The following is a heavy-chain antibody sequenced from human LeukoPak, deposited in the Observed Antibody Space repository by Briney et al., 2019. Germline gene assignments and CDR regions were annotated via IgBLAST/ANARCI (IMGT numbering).Heavy chain of an antibody. CDR3: ARGWDTGYGYYGMDV. D-gene: IGHD5-18*01. V-gene: IGHV4-39*07. Sequence: SETLSLTCTVSGGSISSSSYYWGWIRQPPGKGLEWIGSIYYSGSTNYNPSLRSRVVMSVDTSKTQVSLKVRSVTAADTAVYYCARGWDTGYGYYGMDVWGQGTTVTVSS. CDR1: GGSISSSSYY. CDR2: IYYSGST. J-gene: IGHJ6*02.